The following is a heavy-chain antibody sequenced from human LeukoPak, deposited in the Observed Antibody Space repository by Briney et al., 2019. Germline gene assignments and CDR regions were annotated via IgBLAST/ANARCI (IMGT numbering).Heavy chain of an antibody. V-gene: IGHV1-69*01. Sequence: GASVTVSCKASGGTFSSYAISWVRQAPGQGLEWMGGIIPIFGTANYAQKFQGRVTITADESTSTAYMELSSLRSEDTAVYFCAVLGMLASSCWGQGTLITVSS. J-gene: IGHJ4*02. CDR3: AVLGMLASSC. D-gene: IGHD2/OR15-2a*01. CDR1: GGTFSSYA. CDR2: IIPIFGTA.